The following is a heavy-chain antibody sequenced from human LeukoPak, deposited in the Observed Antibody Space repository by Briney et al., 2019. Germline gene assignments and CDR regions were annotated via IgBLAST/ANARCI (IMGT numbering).Heavy chain of an antibody. CDR3: ARVCVVVVPAAIRSWFDP. CDR2: IYYSGST. Sequence: PSETLSLTCTVSGGSISSGDYYWSWIRQPPGKGLEWTGYIYYSGSTYYNPSLKSRVTISVDTSKNQFSLKLSSVTAADTAVYYCARVCVVVVPAAIRSWFDPWGQGTLVTVSS. J-gene: IGHJ5*02. V-gene: IGHV4-30-4*08. D-gene: IGHD2-2*01. CDR1: GGSISSGDYY.